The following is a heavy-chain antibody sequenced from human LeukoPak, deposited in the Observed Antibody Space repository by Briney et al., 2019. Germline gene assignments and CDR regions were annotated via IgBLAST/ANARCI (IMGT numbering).Heavy chain of an antibody. D-gene: IGHD6-13*01. V-gene: IGHV3-23*01. CDR2: ISGSGGST. CDR3: AKDGSGYSSRWYLGYFDY. CDR1: GXXFXSYA. Sequence: SGXXFXSYAMSWVRQAPGKGLEWVSAISGSGGSTYYADSVKGRFTISRDNSKNTLYLQMNSLRAEDTAVYYCAKDGSGYSSRWYLGYFDYWGQGTLVTVSS. J-gene: IGHJ4*02.